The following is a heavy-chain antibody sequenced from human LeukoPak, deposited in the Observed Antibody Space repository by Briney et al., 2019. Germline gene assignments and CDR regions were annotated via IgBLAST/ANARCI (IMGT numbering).Heavy chain of an antibody. D-gene: IGHD2-2*01. CDR3: ARDRELEYCSSTSCFPNYYYGMDV. CDR2: IYTSGST. CDR1: GGSISSYY. V-gene: IGHV4-4*07. J-gene: IGHJ6*02. Sequence: SETLSLTCTVSGGSISSYYWSWIRQPAGKGLEWIGRIYTSGSTNYNPSLKSRVTMSVDTSKNQFSLKLSSVTAADTAVYYCARDRELEYCSSTSCFPNYYYGMDVWGQGTTVTVSS.